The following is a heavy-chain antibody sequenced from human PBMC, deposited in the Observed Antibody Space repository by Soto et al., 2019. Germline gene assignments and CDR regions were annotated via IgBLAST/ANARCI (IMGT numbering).Heavy chain of an antibody. V-gene: IGHV3-66*01. Sequence: GSLRLSCAASGFTVSSNYMSWVRQAPGKGLEWVSVIYSGGSTYYADSVKGRFTISRDNSKNTLYLQMNSLRAEDTAVYYCARVGYCSSTSCLYFDYWGQGTLVTVSS. D-gene: IGHD2-2*01. J-gene: IGHJ4*02. CDR1: GFTVSSNY. CDR2: IYSGGST. CDR3: ARVGYCSSTSCLYFDY.